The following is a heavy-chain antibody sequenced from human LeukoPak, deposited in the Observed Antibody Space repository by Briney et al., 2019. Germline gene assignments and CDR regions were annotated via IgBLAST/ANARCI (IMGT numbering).Heavy chain of an antibody. Sequence: SQTLSLTCAISGDSVSSNSAAWNWIRQSPSRGLEWLGRTYYRSKLFYNYAVSVKSRITINPDTSKNQFSLQLNSVTPEDTAVYYCAREARGDIDLDYWGQGTLVTVSS. V-gene: IGHV6-1*01. CDR2: TYYRSKLFY. D-gene: IGHD2-15*01. CDR1: GDSVSSNSAA. J-gene: IGHJ4*02. CDR3: AREARGDIDLDY.